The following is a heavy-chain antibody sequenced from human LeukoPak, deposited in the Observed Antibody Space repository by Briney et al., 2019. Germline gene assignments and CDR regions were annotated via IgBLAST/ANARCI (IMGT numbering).Heavy chain of an antibody. J-gene: IGHJ4*02. CDR3: ARARGYSGYAYFDY. D-gene: IGHD5-12*01. CDR1: GASISDYY. CDR2: IFYSGST. V-gene: IGHV4-59*01. Sequence: SETLSLTCTVSGASISDYYWNWIRQPPGKGLEWIGYIFYSGSTIYNPSLKSRVTISVDTSKNQFSLKLSSVTAADTAVYYCARARGYSGYAYFDYWGQGTLVTVSS.